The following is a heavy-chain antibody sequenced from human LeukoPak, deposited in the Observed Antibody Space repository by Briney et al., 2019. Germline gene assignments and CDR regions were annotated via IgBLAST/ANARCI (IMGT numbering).Heavy chain of an antibody. CDR3: ARLRYYDFWSGYSNFDY. CDR1: GGSISSSSYY. Sequence: TTSQTLSLTCTVSGGSISSSSYYWGWIRQPPGKGLEWIGSIYYSGSTYYNPSLRSRVTISVDTSKNQFSLKLSSVTAADTAVYYCARLRYYDFWSGYSNFDYWGQGTLVTVSS. CDR2: IYYSGST. D-gene: IGHD3-3*01. J-gene: IGHJ4*02. V-gene: IGHV4-39*01.